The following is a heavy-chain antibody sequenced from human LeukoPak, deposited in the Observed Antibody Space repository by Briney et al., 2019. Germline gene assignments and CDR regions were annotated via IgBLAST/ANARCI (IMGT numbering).Heavy chain of an antibody. J-gene: IGHJ4*02. CDR2: IYYSGST. Sequence: SETLSLTCTVSGGSISSYYWSWIRQPPGKGLEWIGYIYYSGSTNYNPSLESRVTISVDTSKNQFSLKLSSVTAADTAVYYCAREGGGGIDYWGQGTLVTVSS. CDR1: GGSISSYY. CDR3: AREGGGGIDY. V-gene: IGHV4-59*01. D-gene: IGHD2-15*01.